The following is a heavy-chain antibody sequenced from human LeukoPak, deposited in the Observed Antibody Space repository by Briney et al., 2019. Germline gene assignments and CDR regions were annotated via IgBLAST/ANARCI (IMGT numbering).Heavy chain of an antibody. CDR2: IYYSGST. J-gene: IGHJ4*02. V-gene: IGHV4-39*01. CDR1: GVSISSTSFY. CDR3: AKVTFDSSWSFDY. Sequence: PSETLSLTCSVSGVSISSTSFYGGWIRQPPGKGLEWIGNIYYSGSTYYNPSLKSRVTLSLDTSKNQFSLNLNSVTAADTAVYFCAKVTFDSSWSFDYWGQGTLVTVSS. D-gene: IGHD6-13*01.